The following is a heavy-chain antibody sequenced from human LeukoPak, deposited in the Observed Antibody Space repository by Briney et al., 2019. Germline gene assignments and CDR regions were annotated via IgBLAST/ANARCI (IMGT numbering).Heavy chain of an antibody. CDR1: GGSISSSSYY. Sequence: SETLSLTCTVSGGSISSSSYYWGWIRQPPGKGLEWIGSIYYSGSTYYNPSLKSRVTISVDTSKNQFSLKLSSVTAADTAVYYCARTLHTMVRGVIVSWGQGTLVAVSS. CDR3: ARTLHTMVRGVIVS. V-gene: IGHV4-39*07. D-gene: IGHD3-10*01. CDR2: IYYSGST. J-gene: IGHJ5*02.